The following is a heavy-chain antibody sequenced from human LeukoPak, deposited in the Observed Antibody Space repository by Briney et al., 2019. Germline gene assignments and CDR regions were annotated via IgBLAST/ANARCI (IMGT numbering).Heavy chain of an antibody. CDR1: GYSISSDYY. V-gene: IGHV4-38-2*02. J-gene: IGHJ4*02. CDR3: ARLAWSSGNYPNHFVY. CDR2: LYDSGST. Sequence: SETLSLTCTVSGYSISSDYYWSWLRQPPGKGLEWIGTLYDSGSTYYNPSLRSRVTISVDTSKNQLSLRLSSVTAADTAIYYCARLAWSSGNYPNHFVYSGQGTLVTVSS. D-gene: IGHD3-22*01.